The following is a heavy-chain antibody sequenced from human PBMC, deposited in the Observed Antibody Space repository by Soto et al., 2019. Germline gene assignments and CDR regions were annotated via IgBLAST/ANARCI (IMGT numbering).Heavy chain of an antibody. J-gene: IGHJ6*02. D-gene: IGHD2-2*02. CDR3: AREYTAWPLAYGLDV. CDR1: GFTFSTYS. CDR2: ISSRSDI. V-gene: IGHV3-21*01. Sequence: GGSLRLSCVGSGFTFSTYSINWVRQAPGKGLEWVSSISSRSDIYCADSVKGRLTISRDNAKNSVSLQMNSLRAEDTAVYYCAREYTAWPLAYGLDVWGQGTTVTVSS.